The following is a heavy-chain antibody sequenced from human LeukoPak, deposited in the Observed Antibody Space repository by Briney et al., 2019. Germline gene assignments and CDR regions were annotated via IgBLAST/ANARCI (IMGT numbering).Heavy chain of an antibody. CDR3: ARSRLYVDVVATVDY. CDR1: GYTFTVYY. Sequence: ASVKVSCKASGYTFTVYYMHWVRQAPGQGLERVGWINPNSGGTNYAQSFQGRVTMTRDTSISTAYLDMSSLRSDDTAVYYCARSRLYVDVVATVDYWGQGTLVTVSS. J-gene: IGHJ4*02. V-gene: IGHV1-2*02. CDR2: INPNSGGT. D-gene: IGHD5-12*01.